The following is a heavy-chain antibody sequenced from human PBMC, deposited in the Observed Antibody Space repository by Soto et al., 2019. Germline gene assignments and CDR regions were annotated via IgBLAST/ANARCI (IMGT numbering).Heavy chain of an antibody. Sequence: SRRVSCXASGLTFSSYAMSWYRQAPGKGLEWVSASSGSGGSTYYADSVKGRFTISRDNSKNTLYLQMNSLRAEDTAVYYCAKDTAPRYCSSTSCYRGWDYYYYYGMDVWGQGTTVTVSS. CDR3: AKDTAPRYCSSTSCYRGWDYYYYYGMDV. J-gene: IGHJ6*02. CDR2: SSGSGGST. V-gene: IGHV3-23*01. D-gene: IGHD2-2*02. CDR1: GLTFSSYA.